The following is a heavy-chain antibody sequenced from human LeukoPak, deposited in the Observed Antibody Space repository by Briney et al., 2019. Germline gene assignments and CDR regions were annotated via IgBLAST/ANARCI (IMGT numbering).Heavy chain of an antibody. Sequence: PGGSLSLSCSGSGFPVSAFAMHWVRQAPGQGLEYVAVLSVNGGITYYATSVKGRFTTSTDNSKNTLTLQMTDLRLEDTAVYYCVRAASEGATRVVWFLDIWGRGTVVTVSS. V-gene: IGHV3-64D*06. CDR3: VRAASEGATRVVWFLDI. J-gene: IGHJ2*01. D-gene: IGHD2-15*01. CDR1: GFPVSAFA. CDR2: LSVNGGIT.